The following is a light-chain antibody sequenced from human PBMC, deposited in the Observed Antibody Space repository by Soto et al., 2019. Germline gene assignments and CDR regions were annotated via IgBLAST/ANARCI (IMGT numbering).Light chain of an antibody. CDR1: ESVSSNY. CDR2: AAS. CDR3: QQYGSAPWT. J-gene: IGKJ1*01. V-gene: IGKV3-20*01. Sequence: EIVLTQSPGTLSSSPGERATLSCRASESVSSNYLAWYQQRPGQAPRLLIYAASNRARGIPDRFGGSGAGTYVTLTVSRLEPDDFAVYYCQQYGSAPWTFGQGTKV.